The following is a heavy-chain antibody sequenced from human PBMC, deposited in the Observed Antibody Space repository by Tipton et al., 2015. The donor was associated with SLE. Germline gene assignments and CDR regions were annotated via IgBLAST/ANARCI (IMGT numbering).Heavy chain of an antibody. J-gene: IGHJ6*02. CDR3: ARGGGSYGSGSYYPMDV. Sequence: TLSLTCTVSGDSISGHYRSWIRQPPGKGLEWIGYIYDSGSTSYNPSLKSRVTISVDTSKNQFSLKLSSVTAADTAVYYCARGGGSYGSGSYYPMDVWGQGTTVTVSS. D-gene: IGHD3-10*01. CDR2: IYDSGST. V-gene: IGHV4-59*11. CDR1: GDSISGHY.